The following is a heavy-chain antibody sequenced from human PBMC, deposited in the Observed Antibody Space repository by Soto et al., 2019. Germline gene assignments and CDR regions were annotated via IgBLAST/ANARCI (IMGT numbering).Heavy chain of an antibody. D-gene: IGHD2-21*02. CDR1: GGSVSSDSYY. V-gene: IGHV4-30-4*08. Sequence: TLSLTCTVSGGSVSSDSYYWSWIRQPPGKGLEWIGYVYYTGSTYYNPSLMSRLTISVDTSKNQFSLKLTSVTAAETAVYYCVRTARQGAVAPHWFDRWGQGTQVTVSS. J-gene: IGHJ5*02. CDR3: VRTARQGAVAPHWFDR. CDR2: VYYTGST.